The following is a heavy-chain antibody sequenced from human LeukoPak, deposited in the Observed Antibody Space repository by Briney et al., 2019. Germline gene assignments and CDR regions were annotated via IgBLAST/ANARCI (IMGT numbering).Heavy chain of an antibody. CDR2: INPNSGGT. CDR1: GYTFTGYY. V-gene: IGHV1-2*02. Sequence: GASVKVSCKASGYTFTGYYMHWVRQAPGQGLEWMGWINPNSGGTNYAQKFQGRVTMTRDTSISTAYMELSRLRSDDTAVYYCARDVGLVPAAPGTMDVWGQGTTVTVSS. CDR3: ARDVGLVPAAPGTMDV. J-gene: IGHJ6*02. D-gene: IGHD2-2*01.